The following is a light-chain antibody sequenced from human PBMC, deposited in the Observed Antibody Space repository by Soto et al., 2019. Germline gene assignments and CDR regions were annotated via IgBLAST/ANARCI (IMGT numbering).Light chain of an antibody. V-gene: IGLV1-40*01. CDR3: QSYDSSLSGWV. Sequence: QSVLTQPTSVSGAPGQRVTISCTGSSSNIGAGYDVHWYQQLPGTAPKLLIYGNSNRPSGVPDRFSGSKSCTSASLAITGLQAEDEADYYCQSYDSSLSGWVFGGGTKLTVL. CDR2: GNS. CDR1: SSNIGAGYD. J-gene: IGLJ3*02.